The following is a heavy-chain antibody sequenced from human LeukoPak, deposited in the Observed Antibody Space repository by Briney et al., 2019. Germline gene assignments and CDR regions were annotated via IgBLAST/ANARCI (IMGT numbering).Heavy chain of an antibody. CDR2: ISSSGSTI. D-gene: IGHD6-6*01. Sequence: GGSLRLSCAASGFTFSDHYMSWIRQAPGKGLEWVSYISSSGSTIYYADSVKGRFTISRDNAKNSLYLQMNSLRAEDTAVYYCARVNEYSSSSPLDYWGQGTLVTVSS. CDR3: ARVNEYSSSSPLDY. V-gene: IGHV3-11*01. CDR1: GFTFSDHY. J-gene: IGHJ4*02.